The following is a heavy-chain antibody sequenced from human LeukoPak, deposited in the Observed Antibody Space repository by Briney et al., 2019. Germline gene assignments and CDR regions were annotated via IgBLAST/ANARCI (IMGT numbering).Heavy chain of an antibody. Sequence: PGGSLRLSCAASGFIISTYSMNWVRQAPGKGLEWVSSISSSSSYIYYADSVKGRFTISRDNAKNSLYLQMNSLRAEDTAVYYCARRAGDYSHPYDYWGQGTLVTVSS. CDR3: ARRAGDYSHPYDY. CDR1: GFIISTYS. CDR2: ISSSSSYI. D-gene: IGHD3-22*01. V-gene: IGHV3-21*04. J-gene: IGHJ4*02.